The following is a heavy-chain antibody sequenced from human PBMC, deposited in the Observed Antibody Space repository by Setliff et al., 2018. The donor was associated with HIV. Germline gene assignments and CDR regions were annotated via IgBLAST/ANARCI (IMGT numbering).Heavy chain of an antibody. D-gene: IGHD2-21*02. J-gene: IGHJ5*02. CDR2: IIPIFGTA. V-gene: IGHV1-69*05. Sequence: SVKVSCKASGGTFSSYAISWVRQAPGQGLEWMGGIIPIFGTANYAQKFQGRVTITTDESTSTAYMELSSLRSEDTAVYYCASAGPYCGDDCPYNWLTPWGQGTLVTVSS. CDR1: GGTFSSYA. CDR3: ASAGPYCGDDCPYNWLTP.